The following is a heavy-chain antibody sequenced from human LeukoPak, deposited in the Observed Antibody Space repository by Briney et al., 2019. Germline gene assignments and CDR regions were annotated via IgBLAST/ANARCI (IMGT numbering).Heavy chain of an antibody. CDR2: ISWNSGSI. Sequence: GGSLRLSCAASGFTFDDYATHWVRQAPGKGLEWVSGISWNSGSIGYADSVKGRFTISRDNAKNSLYLQMNSLRAEDTALYYCARVGYGSGSYFSFDYWGQGTLVTVSS. J-gene: IGHJ4*02. D-gene: IGHD3-10*01. CDR1: GFTFDDYA. CDR3: ARVGYGSGSYFSFDY. V-gene: IGHV3-9*01.